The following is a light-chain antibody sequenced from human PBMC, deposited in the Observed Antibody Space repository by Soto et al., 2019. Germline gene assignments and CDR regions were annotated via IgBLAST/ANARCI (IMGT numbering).Light chain of an antibody. J-gene: IGKJ1*01. Sequence: EIVMTQSPATLSVSPGERATLSCRASQSVSSNLAWYQQKPGQAPRLLIYGASTRATGIPARFSGSGSGTEFALTISSLQSEDFAVYYCQQYTNWPPDVTFGQGTTVEIK. CDR3: QQYTNWPPDVT. CDR1: QSVSSN. CDR2: GAS. V-gene: IGKV3-15*01.